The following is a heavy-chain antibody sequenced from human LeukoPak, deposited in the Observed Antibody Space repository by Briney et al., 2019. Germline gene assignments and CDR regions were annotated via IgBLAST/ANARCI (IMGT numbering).Heavy chain of an antibody. J-gene: IGHJ5*01. D-gene: IGHD2-2*01. Sequence: SETLSLTRSVSGDSFSNYYWTWIRQPPGKGLEWIGYVYYSGSTNYNPSLKTRLHLSVDTSKNRFSLKLSSVTAADTAVYYCASSPRLTTSWFLFDSWGHGTLVTVSS. CDR1: GDSFSNYY. V-gene: IGHV4-59*08. CDR3: ASSPRLTTSWFLFDS. CDR2: VYYSGST.